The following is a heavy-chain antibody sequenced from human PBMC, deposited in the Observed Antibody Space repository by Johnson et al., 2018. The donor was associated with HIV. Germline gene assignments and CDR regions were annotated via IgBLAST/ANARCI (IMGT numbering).Heavy chain of an antibody. J-gene: IGHJ3*02. CDR1: GFTFSSYD. CDR3: ARDPDPFREYHGDAFDI. V-gene: IGHV3-13*01. Sequence: VQLVESGGALVQPGGSLRLSCAASGFTFSSYDMHWVRQGTGKGLEWVSAIGNAGDTYYPGSVKGRFTISRDSSKDTLYVQMNSLRGEDTAVYYCARDPDPFREYHGDAFDIWGQGTVVTVSS. D-gene: IGHD3-10*01. CDR2: IGNAGDT.